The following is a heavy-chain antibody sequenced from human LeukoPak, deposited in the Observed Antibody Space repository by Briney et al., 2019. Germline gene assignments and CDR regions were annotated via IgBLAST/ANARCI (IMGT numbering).Heavy chain of an antibody. CDR1: GFTFSSYS. V-gene: IGHV3-21*01. J-gene: IGHJ3*02. CDR2: ISSSSSYI. CDR3: ARPNLYSTSLDAFDI. D-gene: IGHD2-8*01. Sequence: GGSLRLSCAASGFTFSSYSMNWVHQAPGKGLEWVSSISSSSSYIYYADSVKGRFTISRDNAKNSLYLQVNSLRAEDTAVYYCARPNLYSTSLDAFDIWGQGTMVTVSS.